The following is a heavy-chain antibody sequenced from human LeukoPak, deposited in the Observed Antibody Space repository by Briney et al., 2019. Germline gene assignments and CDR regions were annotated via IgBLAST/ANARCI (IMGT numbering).Heavy chain of an antibody. J-gene: IGHJ4*02. CDR1: GFTFSTYA. V-gene: IGHV3-23*01. CDR3: AKGTLGHCNGASCYPLDY. Sequence: GGSLRLSCAASGFTFSTYAVHWVRQAPGKEPEWVSVITGGGGDTYHIDSVKGRFTISRDSSKNTLYLQMNSLRAEDTAVYFCAKGTLGHCNGASCYPLDYWGQGTLVTVSS. CDR2: ITGGGGDT. D-gene: IGHD2-15*01.